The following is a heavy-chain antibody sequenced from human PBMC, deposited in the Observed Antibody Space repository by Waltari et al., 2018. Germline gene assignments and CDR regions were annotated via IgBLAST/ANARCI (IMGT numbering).Heavy chain of an antibody. V-gene: IGHV5-51*03. Sequence: EVQLVQSGAEVKKPGESLTISCKGSGYSFTSYWIGWVRQMPGKGLEGMGIIYPGDSDTRYSPSVQGKVTISADKSISTAYLQWSSLKASDTAMYYCARRSEYYDSSGYYYHFDYWGQGTLVTVSS. CDR2: IYPGDSDT. CDR3: ARRSEYYDSSGYYYHFDY. CDR1: GYSFTSYW. J-gene: IGHJ4*02. D-gene: IGHD3-22*01.